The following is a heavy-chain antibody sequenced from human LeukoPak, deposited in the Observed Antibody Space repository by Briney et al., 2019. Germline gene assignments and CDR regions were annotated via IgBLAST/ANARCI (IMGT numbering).Heavy chain of an antibody. CDR3: ARDDAFRGVGMDV. V-gene: IGHV3-74*01. CDR2: LNTDGSST. Sequence: GGSLRLSCAASGFTFSSYWMHWVRRVPGKGRLWVSRLNTDGSSTSYADSVKGRFTISRDNARNTLYLQMNSLRAEDTAVYYCARDDAFRGVGMDVWGQRTTVTVSS. J-gene: IGHJ6*02. D-gene: IGHD3-16*01. CDR1: GFTFSSYW.